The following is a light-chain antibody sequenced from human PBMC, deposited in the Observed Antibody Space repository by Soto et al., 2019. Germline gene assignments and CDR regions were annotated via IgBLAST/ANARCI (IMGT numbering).Light chain of an antibody. J-gene: IGKJ4*01. V-gene: IGKV3-15*01. CDR1: QSVSSN. CDR2: GAS. CDR3: QHYNNWPLS. Sequence: EIVMTQSPATLSVSPGKRATLSCRASQSVSSNLAWYQQKPGQAPRLLIYGASTRATGIPARFSGSGSGTDVSLTISSLQSEDFAVYYCQHYNNWPLSFAGGTKVEIK.